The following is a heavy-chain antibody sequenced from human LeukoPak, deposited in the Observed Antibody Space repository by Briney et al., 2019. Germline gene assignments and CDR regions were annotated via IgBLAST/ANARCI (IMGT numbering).Heavy chain of an antibody. CDR2: INGRAATT. D-gene: IGHD7-27*01. J-gene: IGHJ6*03. CDR1: GFTFSSYA. V-gene: IGHV3-23*01. Sequence: GGSLRLSCAASGFASGFTFSSYAMSWVRQALGKGLEWVASINGRAATTYYADSVKGRFTISRDNSKNTLYLQMNSLGADDTAVYYCAKAPATGEGYYFYYMDVWGKGTTVTVSS. CDR3: AKAPATGEGYYFYYMDV.